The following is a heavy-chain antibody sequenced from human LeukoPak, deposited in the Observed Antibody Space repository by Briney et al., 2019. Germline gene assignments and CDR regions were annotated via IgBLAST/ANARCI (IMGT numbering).Heavy chain of an antibody. D-gene: IGHD4-17*01. V-gene: IGHV4-30-2*01. CDR3: ARGDSWATVTYFDY. Sequence: SQTLSLTCVVSGGSISSGGYSWSWIRQPPGKGLEWIGYIYHSGSTYYNPSLKSRVTISVDRSKNQFSLKLSSVTAADTAVYYCARGDSWATVTYFDYWGQGTLVAVSS. CDR1: GGSISSGGYS. CDR2: IYHSGST. J-gene: IGHJ4*02.